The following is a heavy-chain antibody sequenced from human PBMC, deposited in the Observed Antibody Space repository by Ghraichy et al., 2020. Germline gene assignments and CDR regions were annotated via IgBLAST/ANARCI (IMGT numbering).Heavy chain of an antibody. Sequence: GGSLRLSCAESGFTFSSYGMHWVRQAPGKGLEWVAVIWYDGSNKYYADSVKGRFTISRDNSKNTLYLQMNSLRAEDTAVYYCARARHWNYSPGMDVWGQGTTVTVSS. CDR3: ARARHWNYSPGMDV. V-gene: IGHV3-33*01. CDR2: IWYDGSNK. CDR1: GFTFSSYG. D-gene: IGHD1-7*01. J-gene: IGHJ6*02.